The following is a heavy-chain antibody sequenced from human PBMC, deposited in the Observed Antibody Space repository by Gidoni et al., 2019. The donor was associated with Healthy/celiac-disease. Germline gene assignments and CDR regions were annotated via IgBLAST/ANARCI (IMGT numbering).Heavy chain of an antibody. CDR1: GGSISSGAYY. V-gene: IGHV4-30-4*01. CDR3: AREKRGRLLLGDHPWGAFDI. Sequence: QVQLQESGPGLVEPSQTLSLTFTVAGGSISSGAYYLSWIRQPQGKGLEGCGYIYYSRSPSYNPAHTSGISISLATSKNQFSLKLSSVSAPYTAVYYCAREKRGRLLLGDHPWGAFDIWGQGTMVNLSS. J-gene: IGHJ3*02. D-gene: IGHD3-16*01. CDR2: IYYSRSP.